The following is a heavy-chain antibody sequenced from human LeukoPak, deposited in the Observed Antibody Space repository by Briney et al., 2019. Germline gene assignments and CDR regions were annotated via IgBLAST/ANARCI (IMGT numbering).Heavy chain of an antibody. D-gene: IGHD2-15*01. CDR2: ITNSGVTT. J-gene: IGHJ6*02. V-gene: IGHV3-23*01. CDR1: GFTFSSFA. CDR3: ARARLYCSSGTCSEHPPTFNGLDV. Sequence: GGSLRLSCAASGFTFSSFAMNWVRQAPGKGLEWVSLITNSGVTTHYADSVKGRFTISRDNSRNTLYLQLNSLRADDTALYYCARARLYCSSGTCSEHPPTFNGLDVWGQGTTVTVSS.